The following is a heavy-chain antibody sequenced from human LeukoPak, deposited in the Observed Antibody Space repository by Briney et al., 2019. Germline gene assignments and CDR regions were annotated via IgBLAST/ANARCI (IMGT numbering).Heavy chain of an antibody. CDR3: AVTGGHCSSGNCYDFDY. D-gene: IGHD2-15*01. CDR1: GYSFTSHW. J-gene: IGHJ4*02. V-gene: IGHV5-51*01. CDR2: IYPRDSNT. Sequence: GESLKISCKGSGYGSGYSFTSHWIAWVRQMPGKGLEWMGIIYPRDSNTIYSPSFQGQVTVSADKSISTAYLQWRSLKASDTALYYCAVTGGHCSSGNCYDFDYWGQGTLVTVSS.